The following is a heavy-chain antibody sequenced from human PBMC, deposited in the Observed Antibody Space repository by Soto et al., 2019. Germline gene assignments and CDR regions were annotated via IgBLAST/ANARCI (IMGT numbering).Heavy chain of an antibody. CDR1: GFTFSGSA. D-gene: IGHD3-9*01. J-gene: IGHJ4*02. Sequence: GGSLRLSCAASGFTFSGSAMHWVRQASGKGLEWVGRIRSKANSYATAYAASVKGRFTISRDDSKNTAYLQMNSLKTEDTAVYYCTRQTSYDILTGFIFDYWGQGTLVTVSS. V-gene: IGHV3-73*01. CDR3: TRQTSYDILTGFIFDY. CDR2: IRSKANSYAT.